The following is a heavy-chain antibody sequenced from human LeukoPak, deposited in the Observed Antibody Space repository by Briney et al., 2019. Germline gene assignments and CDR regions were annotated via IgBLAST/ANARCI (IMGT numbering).Heavy chain of an antibody. V-gene: IGHV4-59*11. J-gene: IGHJ6*03. Sequence: PSETLSLTCTVSGGSISSHYWSWIRQPPGKGLEWIGCIYYSGSTNYNPSLKSRVTISVDTSKNQFSLKLSSVTAADTAVYYCARDGSSWGYYYYMDVWGKGTTVTVSS. CDR1: GGSISSHY. CDR2: IYYSGST. D-gene: IGHD6-13*01. CDR3: ARDGSSWGYYYYMDV.